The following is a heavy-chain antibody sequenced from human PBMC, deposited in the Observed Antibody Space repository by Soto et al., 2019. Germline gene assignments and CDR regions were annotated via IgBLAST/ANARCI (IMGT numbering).Heavy chain of an antibody. V-gene: IGHV1-24*01. CDR1: GYTLTEFS. CDR2: FDPEDGET. J-gene: IGHJ3*02. D-gene: IGHD3-22*01. Sequence: GSVKVSCKVSGYTLTEFSMPWVLQAPGKGLEWMGGFDPEDGETIYAQKFQGQVTISADKSISTAYLQWSSLKASDTAMYYCARHSMDPSFGDAFDIWGQGTMVTVSS. CDR3: ARHSMDPSFGDAFDI.